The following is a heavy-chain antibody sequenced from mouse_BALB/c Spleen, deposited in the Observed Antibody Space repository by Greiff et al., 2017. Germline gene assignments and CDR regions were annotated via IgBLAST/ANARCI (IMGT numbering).Heavy chain of an antibody. J-gene: IGHJ3*01. V-gene: IGHV5-12-2*01. CDR1: GFTFSSYT. CDR2: ISNGGGST. Sequence: EVHLVESGGGLVQPGGSLKLSCAASGFTFSSYTMSWVRQTPEKRLEWVAYISNGGGSTYYPDTVKGRFTISRDNAKNTLYLQMSSLKSEDTAMYYCARHNYGNYEGAWFAYWGQGTLVTVSA. D-gene: IGHD2-1*01. CDR3: ARHNYGNYEGAWFAY.